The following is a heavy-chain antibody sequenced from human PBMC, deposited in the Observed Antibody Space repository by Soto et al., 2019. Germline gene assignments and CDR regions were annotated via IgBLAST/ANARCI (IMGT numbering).Heavy chain of an antibody. Sequence: LRLACAASGFTFSSYAMSWVRQAPGKRLEWVSAISGSGGSTYYADSVKGRFTISRDNSKNTLYLQMNSLRAEDTAVYYCAKSPRASNKWLEGYYFDYWGQGTLVTV. CDR2: ISGSGGST. J-gene: IGHJ4*02. CDR3: AKSPRASNKWLEGYYFDY. D-gene: IGHD3-22*01. V-gene: IGHV3-23*01. CDR1: GFTFSSYA.